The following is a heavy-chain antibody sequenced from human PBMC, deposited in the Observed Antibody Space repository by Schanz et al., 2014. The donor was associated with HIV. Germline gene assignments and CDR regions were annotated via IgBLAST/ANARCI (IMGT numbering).Heavy chain of an antibody. J-gene: IGHJ5*02. D-gene: IGHD5-18*01. CDR2: ISAGVGTA. CDR3: VKAYSSGFSGAGS. V-gene: IGHV3-23*01. CDR1: GFTITSYG. Sequence: EVQLLESGGGLVQPGGSLRLSCAVSGFTITSYGMSWVRQAPGKGLEWVSTISAGVGTASYADSVKGRFTISRDNSRNALYLHMNSLRADDTAIYYCVKAYSSGFSGAGSWGQGALVTVSS.